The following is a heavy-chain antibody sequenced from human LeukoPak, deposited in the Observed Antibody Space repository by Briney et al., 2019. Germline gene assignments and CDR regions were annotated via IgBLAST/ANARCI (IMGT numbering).Heavy chain of an antibody. CDR3: TRTQEYGSGSFPFDY. D-gene: IGHD3-10*01. J-gene: IGHJ4*02. Sequence: ASVKVSCKSSGYSFAGYHMHWVRQAPGQGLEWMGWVNPNGGDTNYAQKFQGRVTMTRDTSISTAYMEVSSLKSDDTAVYYCTRTQEYGSGSFPFDYWGQGTLVTVSS. CDR2: VNPNGGDT. CDR1: GYSFAGYH. V-gene: IGHV1-2*02.